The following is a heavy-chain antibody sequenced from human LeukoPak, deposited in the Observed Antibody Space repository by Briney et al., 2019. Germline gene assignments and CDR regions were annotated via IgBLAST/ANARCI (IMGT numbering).Heavy chain of an antibody. CDR1: GGSFSGYY. Sequence: KPSETLSLTCAVYGGSFSGYYWSWIRKPPGKGLEWIGEINHSGSTNYNPSLKSRVTISVDTSKNQFSLKLSSVTAADTAVYYCARAYYDSSGYYYFDYWGQGTLVTVSS. V-gene: IGHV4-34*01. D-gene: IGHD3-22*01. J-gene: IGHJ4*02. CDR2: INHSGST. CDR3: ARAYYDSSGYYYFDY.